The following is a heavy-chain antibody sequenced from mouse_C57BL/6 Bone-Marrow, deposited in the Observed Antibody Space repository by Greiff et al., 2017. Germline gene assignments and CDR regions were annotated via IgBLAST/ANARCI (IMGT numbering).Heavy chain of an antibody. Sequence: VQLKESGAELVRPGASVKLSCTASGFNIKDDYMHWVKQRPEQGLEWIGWIDPENGDTEYASKFQGQATIPADTSSNTAYLQRSSLTSEDTAVYYCTQAYYSNYPYWGQGTSVTVSS. D-gene: IGHD2-5*01. CDR2: IDPENGDT. V-gene: IGHV14-4*01. J-gene: IGHJ4*01. CDR3: TQAYYSNYPY. CDR1: GFNIKDDY.